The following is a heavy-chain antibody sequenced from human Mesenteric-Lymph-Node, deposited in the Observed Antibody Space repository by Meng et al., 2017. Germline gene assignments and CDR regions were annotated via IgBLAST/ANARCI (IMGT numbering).Heavy chain of an antibody. Sequence: GASLKISCASSGFTYSCYWMSWVRQAPGKGLEWVANIKKDGSEKYYVDSVKGRFTISRDNAKNTLYLQMNSLRVEDTAVYYCVRPGRWELFRGGLDVWGQGTTVTVSS. D-gene: IGHD1-7*01. CDR2: IKKDGSEK. J-gene: IGHJ6*02. CDR3: VRPGRWELFRGGLDV. V-gene: IGHV3-7*01. CDR1: GFTYSCYW.